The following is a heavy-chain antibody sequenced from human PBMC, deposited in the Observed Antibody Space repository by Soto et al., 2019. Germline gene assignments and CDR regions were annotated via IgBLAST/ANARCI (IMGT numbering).Heavy chain of an antibody. CDR3: ARDLSH. Sequence: DAPLVESGGGLVQPGGSLRLSCAVSGFPFSTYAMHWVRQAPGKGLEWISYINSDSTTTFHADSVKGRFTVSRDNAKNSLYLQMSSLRHEDTAVYYCARDLSHWGQGTLVTVSS. CDR2: INSDSTTT. V-gene: IGHV3-48*02. J-gene: IGHJ4*02. CDR1: GFPFSTYA.